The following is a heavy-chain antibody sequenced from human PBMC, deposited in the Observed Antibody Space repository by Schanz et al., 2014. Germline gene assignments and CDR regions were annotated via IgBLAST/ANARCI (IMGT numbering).Heavy chain of an antibody. CDR3: ARDRDQWDGNYLDY. D-gene: IGHD1-26*01. V-gene: IGHV1-3*01. Sequence: QVQVVQSGAEVKKPGASVKVSCKASGYTFTSYSIHWVRQAPGQGLEWMGWINVGNGNMKYSQKFQGRVTITRDTSASTAYMELTSLRSEDTAVYFCARDRDQWDGNYLDYWGQGTLVTVSS. CDR2: INVGNGNM. CDR1: GYTFTSYS. J-gene: IGHJ4*02.